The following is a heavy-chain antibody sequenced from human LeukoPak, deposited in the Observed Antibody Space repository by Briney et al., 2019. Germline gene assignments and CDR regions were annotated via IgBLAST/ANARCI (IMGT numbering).Heavy chain of an antibody. CDR1: GLTFSDYY. D-gene: IGHD2-21*02. J-gene: IGHJ4*02. CDR2: ISSSSSYT. Sequence: GGSLRLSCAVSGLTFSDYYMSWIRQAPGKGLEWVSYISSSSSYTNYADSVKGRFTISRDNAKNSLYLQMNSLRAEDTAVYYCARDRFCGGDCSYFDYWGQGTLVTVSS. CDR3: ARDRFCGGDCSYFDY. V-gene: IGHV3-11*05.